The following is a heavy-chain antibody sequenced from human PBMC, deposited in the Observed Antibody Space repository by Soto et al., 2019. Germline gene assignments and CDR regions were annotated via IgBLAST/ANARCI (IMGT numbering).Heavy chain of an antibody. V-gene: IGHV1-18*01. Sequence: ASVKVSCKASGYTFTSYGISWVRQAPGQGLEWMGWISAYNGNTNYAQKLQGRVTMTTDTSTSTAYMELRSLRSDDTAVYYCARDGPEEPGLAALFGYYYYYGMDVWGQGTTVTVSS. CDR3: ARDGPEEPGLAALFGYYYYYGMDV. J-gene: IGHJ6*02. D-gene: IGHD6-6*01. CDR1: GYTFTSYG. CDR2: ISAYNGNT.